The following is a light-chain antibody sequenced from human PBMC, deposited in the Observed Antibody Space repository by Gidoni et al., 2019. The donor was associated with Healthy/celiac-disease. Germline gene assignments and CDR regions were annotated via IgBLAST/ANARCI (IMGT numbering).Light chain of an antibody. CDR1: PSVLYNSNNKNY. Sequence: DIVMTQSPDSLAVALGERATLHCKSSPSVLYNSNNKNYLAWYQQKPGQPPKLRIYWASTREAGVPDRFSGSGSGTDFTLTISSLQAEDVAVYYCQQYYSTPEAFGQGTKVEIK. CDR3: QQYYSTPEA. CDR2: WAS. V-gene: IGKV4-1*01. J-gene: IGKJ1*01.